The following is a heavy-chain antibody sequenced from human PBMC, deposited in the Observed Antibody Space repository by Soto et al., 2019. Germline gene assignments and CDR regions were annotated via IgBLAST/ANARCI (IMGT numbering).Heavy chain of an antibody. J-gene: IGHJ5*02. Sequence: HPVGSLRLSCAASGFTFSSYAMHWVRQAPGKGLEWVAVISYDGSNKYYADSVKGRFTISRDNSKNTLYLQMNSLRAEDTAVYYCARARTKNPRYSSIVNNWFDPWGQGTLVTVSS. CDR3: ARARTKNPRYSSIVNNWFDP. CDR1: GFTFSSYA. D-gene: IGHD6-13*01. CDR2: ISYDGSNK. V-gene: IGHV3-30-3*01.